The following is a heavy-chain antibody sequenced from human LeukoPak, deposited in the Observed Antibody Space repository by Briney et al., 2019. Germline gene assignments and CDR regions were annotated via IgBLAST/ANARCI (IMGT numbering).Heavy chain of an antibody. J-gene: IGHJ6*02. CDR3: AKTLLRINYYYGMDV. CDR2: ISYDGSNK. D-gene: IGHD4-17*01. CDR1: GFTFSTYG. Sequence: GRSLRLSCAASGFTFSTYGLHWVRQAPGKGLEWVAVISYDGSNKYYADSVKGRFTISRDNSKNTLYLQMNSLRAEDTAVYYCAKTLLRINYYYGMDVWGQGTTVTVSS. V-gene: IGHV3-30*18.